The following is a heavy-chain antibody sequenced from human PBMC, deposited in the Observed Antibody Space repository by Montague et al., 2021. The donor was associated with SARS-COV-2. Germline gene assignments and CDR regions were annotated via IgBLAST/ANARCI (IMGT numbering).Heavy chain of an antibody. CDR1: GFTFTSYA. V-gene: IGHV3-23*01. D-gene: IGHD2-21*01. Sequence: YLSLSCSVSGFTFTSYAMSWVRQAPGKGLEWVSGIVDSDSSTHYADSVKGRFTISRDNSKNMVYLQMNSLRAEDTAVYYCARGVITPDYWGQGTLVTVSS. CDR3: ARGVITPDY. CDR2: IVDSDSST. J-gene: IGHJ4*02.